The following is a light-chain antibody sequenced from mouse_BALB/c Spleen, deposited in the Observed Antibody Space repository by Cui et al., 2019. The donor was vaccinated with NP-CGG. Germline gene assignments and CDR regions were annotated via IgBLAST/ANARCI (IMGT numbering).Light chain of an antibody. Sequence: QAVVTQESALTKSPGETVTLTCRSSTGAVTTSNYANWVQEKPDHLFTGLIGGTKNRAPGVPTRFSGSLIGDKAALTITGAQTEDEAMYFCALWYSNHWVFGGGTKLTVL. CDR1: TGAVTTSNY. V-gene: IGLV1*01. J-gene: IGLJ1*01. CDR2: GTK. CDR3: ALWYSNHWV.